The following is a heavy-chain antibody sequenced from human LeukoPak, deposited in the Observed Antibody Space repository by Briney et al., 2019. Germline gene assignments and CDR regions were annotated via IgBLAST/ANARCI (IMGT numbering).Heavy chain of an antibody. Sequence: ASVKVSCKVSGYTLTKLSMHWVRQAPGKGLEWMGGVDPEDGETIYAQKFQGRVTMTEDTSTDTAYMELSSLTSTDTAVYFCATFAVAGPVTYWYFDLWGRGTLVAVSS. CDR3: ATFAVAGPVTYWYFDL. V-gene: IGHV1-24*01. D-gene: IGHD6-19*01. CDR1: GYTLTKLS. J-gene: IGHJ2*01. CDR2: VDPEDGET.